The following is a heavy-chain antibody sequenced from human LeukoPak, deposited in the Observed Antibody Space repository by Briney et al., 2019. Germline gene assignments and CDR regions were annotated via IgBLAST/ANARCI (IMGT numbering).Heavy chain of an antibody. CDR3: ATSRYSSSWYSRAEYFQH. V-gene: IGHV4-34*01. CDR2: INHSGST. Sequence: SEALSLTCAVYGGSFSGYYWSWIRQPPGRGLEWIGEINHSGSTNYNPSLKSRVTISVDTSKNQFSLKLSSVTAADTAVYYCATSRYSSSWYSRAEYFQHWGQGTLVTVSS. CDR1: GGSFSGYY. D-gene: IGHD6-13*01. J-gene: IGHJ1*01.